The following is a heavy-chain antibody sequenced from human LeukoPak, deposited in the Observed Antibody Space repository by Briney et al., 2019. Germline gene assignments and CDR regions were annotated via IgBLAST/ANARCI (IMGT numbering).Heavy chain of an antibody. CDR3: ASGVYTYTY. V-gene: IGHV3-7*05. Sequence: GGSLTLSCRVSGFSYSSYWMTWVRQAPGKGLEWVANIKQDGSDKNYLDSVKGRFNIYRDNAKNSLYRQMNSLRAEDTAVYYWASGVYTYTYWGPGTLIAVSS. CDR2: IKQDGSDK. D-gene: IGHD3-16*01. J-gene: IGHJ4*02. CDR1: GFSYSSYW.